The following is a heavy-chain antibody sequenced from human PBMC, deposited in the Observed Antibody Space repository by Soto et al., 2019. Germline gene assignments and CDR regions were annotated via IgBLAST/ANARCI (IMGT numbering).Heavy chain of an antibody. CDR3: AKDVGPTPVFAY. V-gene: IGHV3-23*01. CDR2: ISGSSENT. CDR1: GFTFNYYA. Sequence: EVQLLESGGGLVQPGGSLRLSCAASGFTFNYYALAWVRQAPGKGLEWVSTISGSSENTHYADSVRGRFTISRDNSKNILFLQISSLRAEDTAVYYCAKDVGPTPVFAYWGQGTLVTVSS. J-gene: IGHJ4*02. D-gene: IGHD1-26*01.